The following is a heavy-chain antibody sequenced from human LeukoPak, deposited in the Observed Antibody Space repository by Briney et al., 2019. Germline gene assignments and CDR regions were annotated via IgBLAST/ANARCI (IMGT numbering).Heavy chain of an antibody. V-gene: IGHV4-39*01. Sequence: SETLSLTCTVSGGSISSSSYYWGWIRQPPGKGLEWIGSIYYSGSTYYNPSLKSRVTISVDTSKNQFSLKLSSVTAADTAVYYCARHGGCSSTSCYHWFDPWGQGTLVTVSS. J-gene: IGHJ5*02. CDR1: GGSISSSSYY. CDR3: ARHGGCSSTSCYHWFDP. CDR2: IYYSGST. D-gene: IGHD2-2*01.